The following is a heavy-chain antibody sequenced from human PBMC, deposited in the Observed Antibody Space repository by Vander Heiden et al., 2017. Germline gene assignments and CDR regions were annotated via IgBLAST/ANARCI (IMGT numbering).Heavy chain of an antibody. CDR3: ARMDDHAAVEWFDP. Sequence: EVQVVESGGGLVKAGGSLRLSRGAPGFTCSSFTMSWVRQAPGKGLEWVSSISSRSSSIYDADSVKGRFTISRDNAKNSLYLQMNSLRAEDTGVYYCARMDDHAAVEWFDPWGQGTLVTVSS. V-gene: IGHV3-21*01. CDR1: GFTCSSFT. CDR2: ISSRSSSI. D-gene: IGHD1-1*01. J-gene: IGHJ5*02.